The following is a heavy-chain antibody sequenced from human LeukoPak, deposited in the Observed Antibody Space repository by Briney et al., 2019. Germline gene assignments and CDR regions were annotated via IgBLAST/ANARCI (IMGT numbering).Heavy chain of an antibody. J-gene: IGHJ6*02. CDR1: GGSISSYY. V-gene: IGHV4-59*01. Sequence: SETLSLTCTVSGGSISSYYWSWIRQPPGKGLEWIGYIYYSGSTNYNPSLKRRVTISVDTSKNQFSLKLSSVTAADTAVYYCAREPYYYGMDVWGQGTTVTVSS. CDR2: IYYSGST. CDR3: AREPYYYGMDV.